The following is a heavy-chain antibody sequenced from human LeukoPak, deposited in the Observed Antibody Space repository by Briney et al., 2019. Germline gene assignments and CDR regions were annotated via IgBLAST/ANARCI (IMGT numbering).Heavy chain of an antibody. J-gene: IGHJ4*02. CDR3: ARDHFGRYYDSSGYEDY. CDR1: GYTFTGYY. CDR2: INPNSGGT. D-gene: IGHD3-22*01. V-gene: IGHV1-2*02. Sequence: GASVKVSCKASGYTFTGYYMHWVRQAPGQGLEWMGWINPNSGGTNYAQKFQGRVTMTRDTSISTAYMELSRLRSDDTAVYYCARDHFGRYYDSSGYEDYWGQGTLVTVSS.